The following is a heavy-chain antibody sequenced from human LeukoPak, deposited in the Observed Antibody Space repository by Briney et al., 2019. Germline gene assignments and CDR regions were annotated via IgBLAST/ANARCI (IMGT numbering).Heavy chain of an antibody. CDR3: ARLSSSWYWTEDDAFDI. J-gene: IGHJ3*02. CDR2: INPNSGGT. Sequence: ASVEVSCKASGYTFTGYYMHWVRQAPGQGLEWMGWINPNSGGTNYAQKFQGRVTMTRDTSTSTVYMELSSLRSEDTAVYYCARLSSSWYWTEDDAFDIWGQGTMVTVSS. D-gene: IGHD6-13*01. V-gene: IGHV1-2*02. CDR1: GYTFTGYY.